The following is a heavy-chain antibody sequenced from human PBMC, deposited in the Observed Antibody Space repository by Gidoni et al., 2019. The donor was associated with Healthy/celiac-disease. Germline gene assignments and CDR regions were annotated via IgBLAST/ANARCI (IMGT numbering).Heavy chain of an antibody. V-gene: IGHV4-4*07. Sequence: QVQLQESGPGLVKPSETLSLTCTVSGGSISSYDWSWIRQPAGKGLEWIGRIYTSGSTNYNPSLKSRVTMSVDTSKNQFSLKLSSVTAADTAVYYCARDLPTSRSYYFDYWGQGTLVTVSS. J-gene: IGHJ4*02. CDR2: IYTSGST. D-gene: IGHD6-6*01. CDR3: ARDLPTSRSYYFDY. CDR1: GGSISSYD.